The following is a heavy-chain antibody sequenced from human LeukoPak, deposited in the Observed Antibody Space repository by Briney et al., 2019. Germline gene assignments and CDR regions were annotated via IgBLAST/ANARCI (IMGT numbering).Heavy chain of an antibody. CDR1: GYTFTGYY. V-gene: IGHV1-2*06. J-gene: IGHJ4*02. CDR2: INPNSGGT. Sequence: ASVKVSCKASGYTFTGYYMHWVRQAPGQGLGWMGRINPNSGGTNYAQKFQGRVTMTRDTSISTAYMELSRLRSDDTAVYYCARARENRQWLTTWGQGTLVTVSS. CDR3: ARARENRQWLTT. D-gene: IGHD6-19*01.